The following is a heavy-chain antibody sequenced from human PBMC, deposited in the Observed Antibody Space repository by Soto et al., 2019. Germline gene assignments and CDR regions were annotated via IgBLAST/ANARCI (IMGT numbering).Heavy chain of an antibody. CDR1: GFTFSSYA. CDR3: ARIAPAIAVAGV. V-gene: IGHV3-30-3*01. Sequence: QVQLVESGGGVVQPGRSLRLSCAASGFTFSSYAMHWVRQAPGKGLEWVAVISYDGSNKYYADSVKGRFTISRDNSKNTLYLQMNSLRAEDTAVYYCARIAPAIAVAGVWGQGTLVTVSS. CDR2: ISYDGSNK. D-gene: IGHD6-19*01. J-gene: IGHJ4*02.